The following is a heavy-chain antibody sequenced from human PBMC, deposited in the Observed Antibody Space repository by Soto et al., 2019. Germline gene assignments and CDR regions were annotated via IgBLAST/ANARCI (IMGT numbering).Heavy chain of an antibody. CDR3: ATVRFLEWSGYYYGMDV. V-gene: IGHV1-24*01. CDR2: FDPEDGET. D-gene: IGHD3-3*01. CDR1: GYALTVLS. Sequence: ASLNGSRKGSGYALTVLSLHWVRQAPGKGLEWMGGFDPEDGETIYAQKFQGRVTMTEDTSTDTAYMELSSLRSEDTAVYYCATVRFLEWSGYYYGMDVWGQGTTVTVSS. J-gene: IGHJ6*02.